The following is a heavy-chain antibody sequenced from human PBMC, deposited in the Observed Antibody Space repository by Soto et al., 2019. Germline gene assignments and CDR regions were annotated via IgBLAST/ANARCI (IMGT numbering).Heavy chain of an antibody. D-gene: IGHD6-19*01. J-gene: IGHJ4*02. Sequence: QVQLQESGPGLVKPSQTLSLTCTVSGGSISSGGYYWSWIRQHPGKGLEWIGYIYYSGSTYYNPSLKSRVTRSVDTSKNQFSLKLSSVTAADTAVYYCARDREGSGWYIDYWGQGTLVTVSS. V-gene: IGHV4-31*03. CDR1: GGSISSGGYY. CDR2: IYYSGST. CDR3: ARDREGSGWYIDY.